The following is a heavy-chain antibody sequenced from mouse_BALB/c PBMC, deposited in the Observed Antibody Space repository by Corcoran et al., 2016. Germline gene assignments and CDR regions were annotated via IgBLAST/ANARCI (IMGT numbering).Heavy chain of an antibody. CDR1: GYTFTDYN. V-gene: IGHV1-18*01. CDR2: INPNNGGT. CDR3: ARVAHYYAMDY. J-gene: IGHJ4*01. Sequence: EVLLQQSGPELVKPGASMKIPCKASGYTFTDYNMDWVKQSHGKSLEWIGDINPNNGGTIYNQKFKGKATLTVDKSSSTAYMELRSLTSEDTAVYYCARVAHYYAMDYWGQGTSVTVSS.